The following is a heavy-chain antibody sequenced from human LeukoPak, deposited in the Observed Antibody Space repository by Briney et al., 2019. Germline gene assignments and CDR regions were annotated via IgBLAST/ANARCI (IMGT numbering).Heavy chain of an antibody. Sequence: ASVKVSCKVSGYTLTELSMHWVRQAPGKGLEWMGGFDPEDGETIYAQKFQGRVTMTEDTSTDTAYMELSSLRSEDTAVYYCASGGNPSPGYYYYMDVWGKGTTVTVSS. D-gene: IGHD4-23*01. J-gene: IGHJ6*03. V-gene: IGHV1-24*01. CDR3: ASGGNPSPGYYYYMDV. CDR2: FDPEDGET. CDR1: GYTLTELS.